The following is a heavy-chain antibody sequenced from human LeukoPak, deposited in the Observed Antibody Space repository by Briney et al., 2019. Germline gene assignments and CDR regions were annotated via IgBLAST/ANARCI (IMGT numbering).Heavy chain of an antibody. CDR1: GGSFSGYY. CDR2: INHSGST. J-gene: IGHJ5*02. D-gene: IGHD2-15*01. V-gene: IGHV4-34*01. CDR3: ARGDIAATSNWFDP. Sequence: PSETLSLTCDVYGGSFSGYYWSWIRQPPGKGLEWIGEINHSGSTNYNPSLKSRVTISVDTSKNQFSLKLSSATAADTAVYYCARGDIAATSNWFDPWGQGTLVTVSS.